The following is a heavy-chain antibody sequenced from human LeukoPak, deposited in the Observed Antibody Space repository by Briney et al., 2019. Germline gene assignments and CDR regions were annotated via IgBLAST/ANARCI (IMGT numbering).Heavy chain of an antibody. Sequence: ASVNVSCKASGYTFTGYYMHWVRQAPGQGLEWMGWINPNSGGTNYAQKFQGWVTMTRDTSISTAYMELSRLRSDDTAVYYCARDFPEGRNDGSLDYWGQGTLVTVSS. V-gene: IGHV1-2*04. CDR1: GYTFTGYY. CDR3: ARDFPEGRNDGSLDY. CDR2: INPNSGGT. J-gene: IGHJ4*02. D-gene: IGHD1-1*01.